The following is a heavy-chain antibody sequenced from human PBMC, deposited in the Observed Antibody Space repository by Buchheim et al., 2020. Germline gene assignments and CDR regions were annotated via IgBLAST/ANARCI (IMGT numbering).Heavy chain of an antibody. CDR2: ISNSGGST. V-gene: IGHV3-23*01. Sequence: EVQLLESGGGLVQPGGSLRLSCAASGFTFSTYAMNWVRQAPGKGLEWVSSISNSGGSTFYADSVKGRFTISRDNSKKTLFLQMNSLRAEDTALYYCGKAGSGTYYDYWGQGT. D-gene: IGHD1-26*01. J-gene: IGHJ4*02. CDR3: GKAGSGTYYDY. CDR1: GFTFSTYA.